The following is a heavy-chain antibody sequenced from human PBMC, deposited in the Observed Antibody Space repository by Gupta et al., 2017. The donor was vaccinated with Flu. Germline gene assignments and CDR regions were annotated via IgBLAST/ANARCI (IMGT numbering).Heavy chain of an antibody. CDR3: AKCLYCPGGGCYSGADH. CDR2: IWYDEKYK. V-gene: IGHV3-33*03. D-gene: IGHD2-15*01. Sequence: PGKGLEWVAVIWYDEKYKYYADSFKGRFTISRDNTKDTVYLQMDSLTTDDTAVYFCAKCLYCPGGGCYSGADHWGQGTRVTVSS. J-gene: IGHJ4*02.